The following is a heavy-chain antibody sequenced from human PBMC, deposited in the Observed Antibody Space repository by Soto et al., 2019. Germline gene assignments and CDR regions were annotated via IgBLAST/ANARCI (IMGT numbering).Heavy chain of an antibody. J-gene: IGHJ5*02. CDR1: GDSISSGGYY. V-gene: IGHV4-31*03. Sequence: SETLSLTCTVSGDSISSGGYYWSWIRQHPGKGLEWIGYIYYSGSTYYNPSLKSRVTISVDTSKNQFSLKLSSVTAADTAVYYCARGSHSSADPNWFDPWGQGTLVTVSS. D-gene: IGHD6-6*01. CDR2: IYYSGST. CDR3: ARGSHSSADPNWFDP.